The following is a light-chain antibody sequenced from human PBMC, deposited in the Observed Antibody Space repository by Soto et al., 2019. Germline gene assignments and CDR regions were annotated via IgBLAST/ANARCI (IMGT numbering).Light chain of an antibody. CDR3: SSYAGSRIYV. J-gene: IGLJ1*01. CDR1: SGDVGGYNS. Sequence: QSVLTQPPSASGSLGQSVTISCTGSSGDVGGYNSVSWYQQHPGKAPKLIIYEVIRRPPGVPDRFSGSKFYNTASLTVSGLQPEDEADYFCSSYAGSRIYVLGTGTKVTVL. V-gene: IGLV2-8*01. CDR2: EVI.